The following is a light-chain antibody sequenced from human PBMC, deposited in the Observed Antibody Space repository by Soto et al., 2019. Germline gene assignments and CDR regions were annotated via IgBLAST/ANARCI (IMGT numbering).Light chain of an antibody. CDR3: SSYAGSNNVV. Sequence: QSALTQPPSASGSPGQSVTISCTGTSSDVGGYNYVSWYQQHPGKAPKLMIYEVSKRPSGVPDRFSGSKSGNMASLTVSGLQAEDEADYYCSSYAGSNNVVFGGGTKLTVL. CDR1: SSDVGGYNY. V-gene: IGLV2-8*01. J-gene: IGLJ2*01. CDR2: EVS.